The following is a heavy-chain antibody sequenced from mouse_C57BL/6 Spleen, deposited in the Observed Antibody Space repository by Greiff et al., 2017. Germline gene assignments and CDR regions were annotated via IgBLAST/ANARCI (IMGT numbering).Heavy chain of an antibody. Sequence: VQLQQPGAELVKPGASVKLSCKASGYTFTSYWMHWVKQRPGQGLEWIGMIHPNSGSTNYNEKFKSKATLTVDKSSSTAYMQLSSLTSEDSAVYYGAKADGYYLTFFDYWGQGTTLTVSS. CDR1: GYTFTSYW. D-gene: IGHD2-3*01. J-gene: IGHJ2*01. CDR3: AKADGYYLTFFDY. CDR2: IHPNSGST. V-gene: IGHV1-64*01.